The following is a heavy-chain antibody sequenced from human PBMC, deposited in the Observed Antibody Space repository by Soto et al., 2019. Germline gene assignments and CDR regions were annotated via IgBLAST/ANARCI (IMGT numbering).Heavy chain of an antibody. V-gene: IGHV4-38-2*01. CDR3: ARVGPWVPYYYDSSPYTFENWFDP. D-gene: IGHD3-22*01. CDR1: GYSISGGYY. J-gene: IGHJ5*02. CDR2: IYHGGST. Sequence: SETLSLTCAVSGYSISGGYYLGGLRQPPGKGLEWIGGIYHGGSTYYNPSLNSRVTLSIDMTNNHVSLILNSVTAADTAVYYCARVGPWVPYYYDSSPYTFENWFDPWGQGTLVTVSS.